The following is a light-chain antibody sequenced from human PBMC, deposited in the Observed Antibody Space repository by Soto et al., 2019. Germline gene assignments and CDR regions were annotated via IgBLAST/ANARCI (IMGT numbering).Light chain of an antibody. CDR3: QQYGSSPPFT. CDR1: QSVSSNY. J-gene: IGKJ3*01. CDR2: GAS. V-gene: IGKV3-20*01. Sequence: IVLTQSPGTLSLSPGERATLSCRASQSVSSNYLAWYQHKPGQAPRLLIYGASSRATGIPDRFSGSGSGTDFTLTISRLEPEDFGVYYCQQYGSSPPFTFGPGTRGAVK.